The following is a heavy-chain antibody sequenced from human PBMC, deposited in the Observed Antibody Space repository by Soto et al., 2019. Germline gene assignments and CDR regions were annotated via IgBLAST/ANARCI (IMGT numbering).Heavy chain of an antibody. CDR3: AHIPNYYQYDWFDP. CDR1: GFSLTTRGVG. Sequence: QITLKESGPTLVKPTQTLTLTCTFSGFSLTTRGVGVGWIRQPPGKALECLALIYWDDDKRYSPSLQSRLSIXXXTXXEQVVLTMTNVYPVDTATYYCAHIPNYYQYDWFDPWGPGTLVSVSS. D-gene: IGHD3-16*01. V-gene: IGHV2-5*02. J-gene: IGHJ5*02. CDR2: IYWDDDK.